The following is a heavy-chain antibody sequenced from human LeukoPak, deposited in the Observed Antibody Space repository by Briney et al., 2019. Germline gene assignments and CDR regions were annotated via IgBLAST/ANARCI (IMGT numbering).Heavy chain of an antibody. V-gene: IGHV1-18*04. CDR1: GYTFTSYG. J-gene: IGHJ4*02. CDR2: ISAYNGNT. Sequence: ASVKASCKASGYTFTSYGISWVRQAPGQGLEWMGWISAYNGNTNYAQKLQGRVTMTTDTSTSTAYMELRSLRSDDTAVYYCARAPGYSSGWPGSYYFDYWGQGTLVTVSS. D-gene: IGHD6-19*01. CDR3: ARAPGYSSGWPGSYYFDY.